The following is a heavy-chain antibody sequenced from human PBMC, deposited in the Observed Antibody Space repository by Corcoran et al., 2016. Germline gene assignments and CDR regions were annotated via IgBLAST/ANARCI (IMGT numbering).Heavy chain of an antibody. Sequence: QVQLVQSGAEVKKPGASVKVSCKASGYTFTSYAMHWVRQAPGQRLEWMGWINAGNGNTKYSQKLQGRVTITRDTSASTAYMELSSLRSEDTAVYYCSREGVVITTWFEVDYWGHGTLVTVSS. CDR2: INAGNGNT. V-gene: IGHV1-3*01. D-gene: IGHD3-22*01. J-gene: IGHJ4*01. CDR3: SREGVVITTWFEVDY. CDR1: GYTFTSYA.